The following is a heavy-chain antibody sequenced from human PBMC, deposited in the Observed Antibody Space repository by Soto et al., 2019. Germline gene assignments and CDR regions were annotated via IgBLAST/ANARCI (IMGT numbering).Heavy chain of an antibody. D-gene: IGHD4-17*01. CDR1: GFALSTYS. Sequence: EVHLVESGGGLVKPGGSLRLSCAASGFALSTYSMHWVRQAPGKGLEWVSSISTGSSIIHYADSVKGRFTISRDNAKSSLYLQMNSLRVEDTAVYYCVRAVYTLTTPYYVDFWGQGTLVTVSS. V-gene: IGHV3-21*01. CDR2: ISTGSSII. CDR3: VRAVYTLTTPYYVDF. J-gene: IGHJ4*02.